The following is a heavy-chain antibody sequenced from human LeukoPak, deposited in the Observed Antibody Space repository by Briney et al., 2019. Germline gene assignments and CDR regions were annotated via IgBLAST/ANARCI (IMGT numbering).Heavy chain of an antibody. Sequence: SETLSLTCTVSGGSISSYYWSWIRQPAGKGLEWIGRIDNRGSTTYNPSLRSRVIMSVDTSRNQFSLKVISVTAADTAVYYCARPLMVRGVIRVDAFEIWGQGTMVTVSS. CDR2: IDNRGST. D-gene: IGHD3-10*01. CDR3: ARPLMVRGVIRVDAFEI. CDR1: GGSISSYY. V-gene: IGHV4-4*07. J-gene: IGHJ3*02.